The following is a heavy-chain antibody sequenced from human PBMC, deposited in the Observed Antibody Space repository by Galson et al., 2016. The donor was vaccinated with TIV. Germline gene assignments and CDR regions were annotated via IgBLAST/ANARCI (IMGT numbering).Heavy chain of an antibody. CDR1: YVHISDYY. Sequence: SETLSLTCTVSYVHISDYYWNWIRQPAGKGLEWIGRFNSSGNFDYNPSLKSRVTISVDPPKNQFSLKVNSVTAADTAVYFCARGFEVTPSPSPDYFDSWGQGTLVTVSS. CDR2: FNSSGNF. V-gene: IGHV4-4*07. CDR3: ARGFEVTPSPSPDYFDS. J-gene: IGHJ4*02. D-gene: IGHD2-21*02.